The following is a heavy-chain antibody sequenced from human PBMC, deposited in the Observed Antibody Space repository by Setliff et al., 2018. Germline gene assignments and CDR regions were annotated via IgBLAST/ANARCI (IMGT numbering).Heavy chain of an antibody. CDR2: IYTTGST. Sequence: KLSETLSLTCTVSGGSISSYYWSWIRQPAGKGLEWIGHIYTTGSTNYNPSLKSRVTLSVDTSKNQFSLKLTSVTAADTAIYYCARTPYYYDTAGYDFWGQGTLVTVSS. CDR1: GGSISSYY. D-gene: IGHD3-22*01. J-gene: IGHJ4*02. V-gene: IGHV4-4*07. CDR3: ARTPYYYDTAGYDF.